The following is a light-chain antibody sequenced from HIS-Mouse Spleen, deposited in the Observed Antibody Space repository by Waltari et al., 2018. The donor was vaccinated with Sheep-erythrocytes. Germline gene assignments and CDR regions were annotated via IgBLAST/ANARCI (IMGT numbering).Light chain of an antibody. Sequence: QSALTQPRSVSGSPGPSVTISCTGTSSDVGGYNYVPLDQPPPGKAPKLMIYDVSKRPSGVPDRFSGSKSGNTASLTISGLQAEDEADYYCCSYAGSYNHVFATGTKVTVL. CDR2: DVS. CDR3: CSYAGSYNHV. CDR1: SSDVGGYNY. V-gene: IGLV2-11*01. J-gene: IGLJ1*01.